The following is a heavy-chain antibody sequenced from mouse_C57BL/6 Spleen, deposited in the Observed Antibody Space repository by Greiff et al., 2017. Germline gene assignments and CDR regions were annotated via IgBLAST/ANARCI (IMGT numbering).Heavy chain of an antibody. V-gene: IGHV14-1*01. CDR3: TRGVVPFAY. D-gene: IGHD1-1*01. CDR2: IDPEDGDT. J-gene: IGHJ3*01. CDR1: GFNIKDYY. Sequence: VQLKPSWAELVRPGASVKLSCTASGFNIKDYYMHWVKQRPEQGLEWIGRIDPEDGDTEYAPKFQGKATMTADTSSNTAYLQLSSLTSEDTAVYYCTRGVVPFAYWGQGTLVTVSA.